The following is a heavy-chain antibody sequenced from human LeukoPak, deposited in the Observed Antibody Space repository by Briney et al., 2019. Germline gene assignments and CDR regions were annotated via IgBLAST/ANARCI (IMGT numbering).Heavy chain of an antibody. CDR3: ARDWALDY. V-gene: IGHV3-48*03. J-gene: IGHJ4*02. Sequence: GGSLRLSCAASGFTFSTYDMNWVRQAPGKGLEWVSFISESGGTIHYTDSVKGRFTVSRDNARNSLYLQMNSLRAEDTAIYYCARDWALDYWGQGTLVTVSS. CDR2: ISESGGTI. CDR1: GFTFSTYD. D-gene: IGHD3-16*01.